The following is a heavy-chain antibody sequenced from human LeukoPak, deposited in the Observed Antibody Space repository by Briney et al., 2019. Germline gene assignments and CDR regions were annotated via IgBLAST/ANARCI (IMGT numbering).Heavy chain of an antibody. Sequence: ASVKVSCKASGYTFTSYYMHWVRQAPGQGLEWMGIINPSGGSTSYALKFQGRVTMTRDTSTSTVYMELSSLRSEDTAVYYCARDQGDGYNNYYYGMDVWGQGTTVTVSS. CDR3: ARDQGDGYNNYYYGMDV. CDR2: INPSGGST. CDR1: GYTFTSYY. D-gene: IGHD5-24*01. J-gene: IGHJ6*02. V-gene: IGHV1-46*01.